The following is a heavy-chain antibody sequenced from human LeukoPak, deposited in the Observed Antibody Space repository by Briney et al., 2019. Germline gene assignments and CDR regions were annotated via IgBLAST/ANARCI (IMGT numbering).Heavy chain of an antibody. V-gene: IGHV3-23*01. Sequence: GGSLRLSCAASGFTFSSYAMSWVRQAPGKGLEWVSAISGSGDRTYYADSVKGRFTISRDNSKNTLYLQMNSLRAEDTAIYYCAKDVDYGDYVVYWGQGTLVTVSS. CDR2: ISGSGDRT. D-gene: IGHD4-17*01. J-gene: IGHJ4*02. CDR1: GFTFSSYA. CDR3: AKDVDYGDYVVY.